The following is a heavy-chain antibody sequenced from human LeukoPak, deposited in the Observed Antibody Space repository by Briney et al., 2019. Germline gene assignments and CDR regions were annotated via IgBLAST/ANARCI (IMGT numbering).Heavy chain of an antibody. J-gene: IGHJ2*01. CDR2: IYYSGST. CDR1: GGSISGYD. CDR3: AREDGGYESKTWYSAR. Sequence: SETLSLTCTVSGGSISGYDWRWIRQPPGKGLEWIGYIYYSGSTNYNPSLKSRVTISVDTSKNQFSLKLSSVTAADTAVYYCAREDGGYESKTWYSARCGRGTLVTVSS. V-gene: IGHV4-59*01. D-gene: IGHD3-16*01.